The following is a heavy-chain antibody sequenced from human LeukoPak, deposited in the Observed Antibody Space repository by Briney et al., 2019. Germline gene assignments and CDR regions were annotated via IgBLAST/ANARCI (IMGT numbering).Heavy chain of an antibody. CDR2: IRYDGSDK. Sequence: GGSLRLSCAASGFSFSTYGMHWVRQAPGRGLEWVTFIRYDGSDKYYADSVKGRFTISRDNAKNSLYLQMNSLRAEDTAVYYCARDPYDFWSGYLPRGYYYYYMDVWGKGTTVTVSS. V-gene: IGHV3-30*02. J-gene: IGHJ6*03. D-gene: IGHD3-3*01. CDR3: ARDPYDFWSGYLPRGYYYYYMDV. CDR1: GFSFSTYG.